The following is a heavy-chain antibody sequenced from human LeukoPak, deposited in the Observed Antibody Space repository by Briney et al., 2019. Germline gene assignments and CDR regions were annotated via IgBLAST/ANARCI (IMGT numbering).Heavy chain of an antibody. CDR3: ARRGSLGMDV. D-gene: IGHD3-10*01. Sequence: SVKVSCKASGGTFSSYAISWVRQAPGQGLEWMGGIIPIFGTANYAQEFQGRVTITADESTSTAYMELSSLRSEDTAVYYCARRGSLGMDVWGQGTTVTVSS. CDR1: GGTFSSYA. CDR2: IIPIFGTA. J-gene: IGHJ6*02. V-gene: IGHV1-69*13.